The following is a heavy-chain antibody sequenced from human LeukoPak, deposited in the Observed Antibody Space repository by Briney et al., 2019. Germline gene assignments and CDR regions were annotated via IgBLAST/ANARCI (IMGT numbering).Heavy chain of an antibody. CDR3: AKRASGSGTSLYDY. CDR2: ISNSGGST. V-gene: IGHV3-23*01. CDR1: GFTFSSYW. Sequence: GGSLRLSCAASGFTFSSYWMSWVRQAPGKGLEWVSVISNSGGSTFYADSVKGRFTISRDNSKNTLYLQMNSLRAEDTAVYYCAKRASGSGTSLYDYWGQGTLVTVSS. J-gene: IGHJ4*02. D-gene: IGHD3-10*01.